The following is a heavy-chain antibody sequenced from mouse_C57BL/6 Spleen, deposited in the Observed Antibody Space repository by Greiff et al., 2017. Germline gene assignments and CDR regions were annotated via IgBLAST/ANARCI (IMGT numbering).Heavy chain of an antibody. CDR1: GFNIKDDY. Sequence: VQLQQSGAELVRPGASVKLSCTASGFNIKDDYMHWVKQRPEQGLEWIGWIDPENGDTEYASKFQGKATITADTSSNTAYLQLRSLTSEDTAVYYCTTDYGSSYGYFDYWGQGTTLTVSS. CDR2: IDPENGDT. V-gene: IGHV14-4*01. D-gene: IGHD1-1*01. J-gene: IGHJ2*01. CDR3: TTDYGSSYGYFDY.